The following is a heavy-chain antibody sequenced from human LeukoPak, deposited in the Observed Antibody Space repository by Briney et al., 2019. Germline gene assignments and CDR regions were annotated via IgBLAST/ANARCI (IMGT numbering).Heavy chain of an antibody. J-gene: IGHJ4*02. CDR3: ARVSVPSLFRQDYTFDY. D-gene: IGHD3-16*01. CDR1: GFTLWRNY. V-gene: IGHV3-53*01. Sequence: GGSLRLSCAASGFTLWRNYMTCVRPTPEKGLERGSVIYTSGHTYYADSATGGFTISRDNSKSMLYPRSCGLRVQGTPVYYSARVSVPSLFRQDYTFDYWGQGTLVTVSS. CDR2: IYTSGHT.